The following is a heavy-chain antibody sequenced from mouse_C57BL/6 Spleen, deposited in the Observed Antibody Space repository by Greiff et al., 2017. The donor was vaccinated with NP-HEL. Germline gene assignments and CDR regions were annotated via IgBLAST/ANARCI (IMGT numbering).Heavy chain of an antibody. J-gene: IGHJ3*01. D-gene: IGHD4-1*01. CDR2: INPSSGYT. CDR3: AKGELGSWFAY. CDR1: GYTFTSYW. V-gene: IGHV1-7*01. Sequence: QVQLKQSGAELAKPGASVKLSCKASGYTFTSYWMHWVKQRPGQGLEWIGYINPSSGYTKYNQKFKDKATLTADKSSSTAYMQLSSLTYEDSAVYYCAKGELGSWFAYWGQGTLVTVSA.